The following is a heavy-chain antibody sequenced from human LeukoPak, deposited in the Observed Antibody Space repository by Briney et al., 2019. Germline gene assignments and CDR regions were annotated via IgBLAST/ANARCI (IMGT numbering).Heavy chain of an antibody. V-gene: IGHV3-30*18. CDR2: ISYDGSNK. J-gene: IGHJ6*02. CDR3: AKVSGITMVRGVTPYYYYGMDV. D-gene: IGHD3-10*01. Sequence: GGYLRLSCAASGFTFSSYGMHWVRQAPGKGLEWVAVISYDGSNKYYADSVKGRFTISRDNSKNTLYLQMNSLRAEDTAVYYCAKVSGITMVRGVTPYYYYGMDVWGQGTTVTVSS. CDR1: GFTFSSYG.